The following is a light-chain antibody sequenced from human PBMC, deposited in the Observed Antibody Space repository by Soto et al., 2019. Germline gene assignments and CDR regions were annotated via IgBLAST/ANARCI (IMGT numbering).Light chain of an antibody. Sequence: EIVMTQSPATLSVSTGERATLSCRASQSVSSNLAWYQQKPGQAPRLLIYGASTRATGIPARFSGSGSGTEFTLNICSLQSEDFAVYYCQQYNNWPPRLTFGPGTKEDIK. V-gene: IGKV3-15*01. CDR2: GAS. J-gene: IGKJ3*01. CDR3: QQYNNWPPRLT. CDR1: QSVSSN.